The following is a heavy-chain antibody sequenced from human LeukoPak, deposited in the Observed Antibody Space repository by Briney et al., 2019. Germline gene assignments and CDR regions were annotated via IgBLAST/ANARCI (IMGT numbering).Heavy chain of an antibody. CDR1: GYTFTSYY. J-gene: IGHJ4*02. D-gene: IGHD4-17*01. CDR2: MNPNSSNT. Sequence: ASVKVSCKASGYTFTSYYMHWVRQATGQGLEWMGWMNPNSSNTGYAQKFQGRVTMTRNTSISTAYMELSSLRSEDTAVYYCAGVAVTTFWFTSGGYYFDYWGQGTLVTVSS. CDR3: AGVAVTTFWFTSGGYYFDY. V-gene: IGHV1-8*02.